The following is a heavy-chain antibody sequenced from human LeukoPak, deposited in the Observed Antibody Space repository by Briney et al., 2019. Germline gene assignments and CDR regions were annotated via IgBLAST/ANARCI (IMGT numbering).Heavy chain of an antibody. CDR2: INPNSGGT. V-gene: IGHV1-2*02. D-gene: IGHD2-2*01. J-gene: IGHJ6*02. CDR1: GYTFTAYY. Sequence: EASLKVSCKASGYTFTAYYIHWVRRAPGQGLEWMGWINPNSGGTESAQKFQGRVTMTRDMSISTAYMELSRLRSDDTAVYYCTRDHCTSINCYEYNYYGMDVWGQGTTVTVSS. CDR3: TRDHCTSINCYEYNYYGMDV.